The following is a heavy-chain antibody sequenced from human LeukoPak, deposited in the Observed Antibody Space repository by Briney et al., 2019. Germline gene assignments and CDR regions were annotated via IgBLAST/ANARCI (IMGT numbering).Heavy chain of an antibody. V-gene: IGHV1-24*01. D-gene: IGHD6-19*01. CDR3: ATPRPRYSSGRYAPRLYAFDI. CDR1: GYTLTELS. CDR2: FDPEDGET. J-gene: IGHJ3*02. Sequence: GASVKVSCKVSGYTLTELSMHWVRQAPGKGLEWMGGFDPEDGETIYAQKFQGRVTMTEDTSTDTAYMELSSLGSEDTAVYYCATPRPRYSSGRYAPRLYAFDIWGQGTMVTVSS.